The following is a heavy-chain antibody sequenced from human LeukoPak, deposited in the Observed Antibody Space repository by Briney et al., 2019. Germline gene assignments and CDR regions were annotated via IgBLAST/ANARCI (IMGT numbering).Heavy chain of an antibody. V-gene: IGHV1-18*01. CDR1: GYTFTSYG. D-gene: IGHD2-21*02. J-gene: IGHJ6*02. CDR3: ARVLTQFRVVVTAMVYCYYGMDV. Sequence: ASVKVSCKASGYTFTSYGISWVRQAPGQGLEWMGWISAYNGNTNYAQKLQGRVTMTTDTSTSTAYMELRSLRSDDTAVYYCARVLTQFRVVVTAMVYCYYGMDVWGQGTTVTVSS. CDR2: ISAYNGNT.